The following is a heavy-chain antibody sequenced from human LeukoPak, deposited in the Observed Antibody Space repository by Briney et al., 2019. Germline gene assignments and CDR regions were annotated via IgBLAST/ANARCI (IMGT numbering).Heavy chain of an antibody. J-gene: IGHJ4*02. CDR2: INSDGSST. V-gene: IGHV3-74*01. CDR1: GFTFSNYW. CDR3: AKEPAYYYGSAPGPFDY. Sequence: PGGSLRLSCAASGFTFSNYWIHWVRQGPGKGLVWVSRINSDGSSTYYADSVKGRFTISRDNSKNTLYLQMNSLRAEDTAVYYCAKEPAYYYGSAPGPFDYWGQGTLVTVSS. D-gene: IGHD3-10*01.